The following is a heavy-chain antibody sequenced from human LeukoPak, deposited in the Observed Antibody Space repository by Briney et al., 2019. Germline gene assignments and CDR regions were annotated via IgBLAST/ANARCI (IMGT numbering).Heavy chain of an antibody. CDR3: ATEMATNPAFDY. CDR1: GFTFSSYG. V-gene: IGHV3-30*02. D-gene: IGHD5-24*01. CDR2: IHYDGSNK. J-gene: IGHJ4*02. Sequence: GGSLRLSCAASGFTFSSYGMHWVRQAPGKGLEWVAFIHYDGSNKYYAHSVRGRFTISRDNAKSTLYLQMNSLRAEDTAVYYCATEMATNPAFDYWGQGTLVTVSS.